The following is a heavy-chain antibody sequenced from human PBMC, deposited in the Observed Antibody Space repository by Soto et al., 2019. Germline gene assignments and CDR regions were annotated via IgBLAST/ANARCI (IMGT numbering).Heavy chain of an antibody. V-gene: IGHV4-59*08. CDR3: ARRKTGPEASDY. CDR1: GDSISTYY. CDR2: VYYSGST. Sequence: SETLSLTCTVSGDSISTYYWTWIRQPPGKGLEWIGYVYYSGSTNYNPSLKNRVTISVDTSKSQFSLNLYSVTAADTAVYYCARRKTGPEASDYWGPGTLVTVSS. D-gene: IGHD3-10*01. J-gene: IGHJ4*02.